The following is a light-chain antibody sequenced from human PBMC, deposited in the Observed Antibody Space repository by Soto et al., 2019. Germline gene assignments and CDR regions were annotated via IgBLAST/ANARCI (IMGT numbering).Light chain of an antibody. CDR2: GAS. V-gene: IGKV3-20*01. J-gene: IGKJ1*01. CDR1: QSVSNNY. Sequence: SVLSQSLGTLSLYPEERATLSCRASQSVSNNYLAWYQQKPGQAPRLLIYGASNRATGIPDRFSGSGSGTDFTLTISRLEPEDFAVYYCQQYGSSGTFGQGTKVDVK. CDR3: QQYGSSGT.